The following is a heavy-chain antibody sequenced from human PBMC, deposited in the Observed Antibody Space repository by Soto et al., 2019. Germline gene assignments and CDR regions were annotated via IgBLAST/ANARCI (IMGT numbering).Heavy chain of an antibody. V-gene: IGHV4-4*02. J-gene: IGHJ6*02. Sequence: QVQLQESGPGLVKPSGTLSLTCAVSGGSISSSNWWSWVRQPPGKGLEWIGDIYHSGSTNYNPSLKSRVTISVDKSQNQFSLKLSSVTAADTAVYYCATVRGGYYYAMDVWGQGTTVTVSS. CDR3: ATVRGGYYYAMDV. D-gene: IGHD3-10*02. CDR2: IYHSGST. CDR1: GGSISSSNW.